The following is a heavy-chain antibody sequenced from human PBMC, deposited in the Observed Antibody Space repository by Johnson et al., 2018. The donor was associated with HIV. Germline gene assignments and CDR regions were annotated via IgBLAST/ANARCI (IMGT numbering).Heavy chain of an antibody. V-gene: IGHV3-9*01. J-gene: IGHJ3*02. Sequence: VQLVESGGGVVQPGRSLRLSCAASGFTFDDYAMHWVRQAPGKGLEWVSCISWNSGSIGYADSVKGRFTISRDNSKNTLYLQMNSLRAEDTAVYYCAKDRYYDSSGPDAFDIWGQGTMVTVSS. CDR3: AKDRYYDSSGPDAFDI. D-gene: IGHD3-22*01. CDR2: ISWNSGSI. CDR1: GFTFDDYA.